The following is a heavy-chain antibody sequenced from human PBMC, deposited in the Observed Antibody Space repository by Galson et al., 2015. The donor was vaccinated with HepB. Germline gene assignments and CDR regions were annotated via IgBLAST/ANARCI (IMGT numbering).Heavy chain of an antibody. D-gene: IGHD5-24*01. J-gene: IGHJ2*01. Sequence: SLRLSCAASGFTFSSYGMHWVRQAPGKGLEWVAVISYDGSNKYYADSAKGRFTISRDNSKNTLYLQMNSLRAEDTAVYYCAKDHERWLQLGWYFDLWGRGTLVTVSS. CDR3: AKDHERWLQLGWYFDL. CDR1: GFTFSSYG. CDR2: ISYDGSNK. V-gene: IGHV3-30*18.